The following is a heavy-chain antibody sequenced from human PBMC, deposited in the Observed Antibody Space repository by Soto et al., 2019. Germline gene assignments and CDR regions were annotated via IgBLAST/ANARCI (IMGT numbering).Heavy chain of an antibody. CDR3: ARQSPVGSIAVAGSLYFDY. CDR2: IYPGDSDT. J-gene: IGHJ4*02. D-gene: IGHD6-19*01. CDR1: GYSFTSYW. V-gene: IGHV5-51*01. Sequence: GESLKISCKGSGYSFTSYWIGWVRQMPGKGLEWMGIIYPGDSDTRYSPSFQGQVTISAHKSISTAYLQWSSLKASDTAMYYCARQSPVGSIAVAGSLYFDYWGQGTLVTVSS.